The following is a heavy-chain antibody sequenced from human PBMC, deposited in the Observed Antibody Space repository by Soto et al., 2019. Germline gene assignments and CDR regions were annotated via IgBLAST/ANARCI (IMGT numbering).Heavy chain of an antibody. J-gene: IGHJ4*02. CDR1: GFTFSSYA. CDR2: LSFDGSNK. V-gene: IGHV3-30-3*01. CDR3: ARHYYPYSGIYHAIDY. Sequence: GGSLRLSCAASGFTFSSYAMSWVRQAPGKGLEWVAVLSFDGSNKYYADSVKGRFTISRDNSKNTLYLQMNSLRAEDTAVYFCARHYYPYSGIYHAIDYWGQGTLVTVSS. D-gene: IGHD1-26*01.